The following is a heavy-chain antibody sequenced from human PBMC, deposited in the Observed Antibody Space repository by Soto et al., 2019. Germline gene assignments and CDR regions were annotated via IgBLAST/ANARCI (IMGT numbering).Heavy chain of an antibody. Sequence: DVRLVESGGGLVQPGRALGLLFFAPGFTFTHWVDWVRQTPGKGPEYISRIRPDGRITIYADSVKGRFTISRDNARNTLYLQMNNLRVEDTAIYYCTRDYLFSVYDWGQGTLVTVSS. V-gene: IGHV3-74*01. D-gene: IGHD1-26*01. J-gene: IGHJ4*02. CDR1: GFTFTHW. CDR2: IRPDGRIT. CDR3: TRDYLFSVYD.